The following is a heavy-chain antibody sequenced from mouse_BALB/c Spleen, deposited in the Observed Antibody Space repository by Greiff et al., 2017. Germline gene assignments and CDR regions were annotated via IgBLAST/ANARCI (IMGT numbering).Heavy chain of an antibody. CDR2: ISSGGSYT. CDR1: GFTFSSYT. D-gene: IGHD2-14*01. Sequence: EVMLVESGGGLVKPGGSLKLSCAASGFTFSSYTMSWVRQTPEKRLEWVATISSGGSYTYYPDSVKGRFTISRDNAKNTLYLQMSSLKSEDTAMYYCTRDRGGRYDEAMDYWGQGTSVTVSS. CDR3: TRDRGGRYDEAMDY. J-gene: IGHJ4*01. V-gene: IGHV5-6-4*01.